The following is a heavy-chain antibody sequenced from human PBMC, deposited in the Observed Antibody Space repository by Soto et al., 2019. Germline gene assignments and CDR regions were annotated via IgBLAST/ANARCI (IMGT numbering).Heavy chain of an antibody. J-gene: IGHJ4*02. CDR1: GFTFSNYA. D-gene: IGHD1-26*01. Sequence: PGGSLRLSCAASGFTFSNYAMNWVRQAPGKGLEYVSAISSNGGSTYYANSVKGRFTISRDNSKNTLSLQMNSLRAEDTAVYYCAKDKMGSVVGAAPFDYWGQGTLVTVSS. CDR2: ISSNGGST. CDR3: AKDKMGSVVGAAPFDY. V-gene: IGHV3-64*01.